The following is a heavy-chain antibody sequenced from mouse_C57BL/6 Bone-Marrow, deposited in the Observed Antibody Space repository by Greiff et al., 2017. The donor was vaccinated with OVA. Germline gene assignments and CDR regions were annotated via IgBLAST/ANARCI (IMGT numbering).Heavy chain of an antibody. J-gene: IGHJ3*01. CDR2: ISSGSSTI. D-gene: IGHD3-2*02. CDR1: GFTFSDYG. CDR3: ARNTAQATSWFAY. V-gene: IGHV5-17*01. Sequence: EVKLVESGGGLVKPGGSLKLSCAASGFTFSDYGMHWVRQAPEKGLEWVAYISSGSSTIYYADTVKGRFTISRDNAKNTLFLQMTSLRSEDTAMYYCARNTAQATSWFAYWGQGTLVTVSA.